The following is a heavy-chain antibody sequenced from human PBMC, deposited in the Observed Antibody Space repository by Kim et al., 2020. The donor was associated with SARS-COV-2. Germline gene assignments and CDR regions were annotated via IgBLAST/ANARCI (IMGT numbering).Heavy chain of an antibody. CDR2: IKQDGSEK. Sequence: GGSLRLSCAASGFTFSSYWMSWVRQAPGKGLEWVANIKQDGSEKYYVDSVKGRFTISRDNAKNSLYLQMNSLRAEDTAVYYCARELGYCSSTSCYTGVGYWGQGTLVTVSS. J-gene: IGHJ4*02. V-gene: IGHV3-7*01. CDR3: ARELGYCSSTSCYTGVGY. D-gene: IGHD2-2*02. CDR1: GFTFSSYW.